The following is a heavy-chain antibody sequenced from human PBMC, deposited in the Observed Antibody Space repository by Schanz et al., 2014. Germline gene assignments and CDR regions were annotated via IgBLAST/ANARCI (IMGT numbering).Heavy chain of an antibody. D-gene: IGHD6-13*01. V-gene: IGHV3-33*01. CDR2: IWYDGSNK. Sequence: QVQLVESGGGVVQPGRSLRLSCAASGFTFSNYGMHWVRQAPGKGLEWVAVIWYDGSNKDYADSVKGRFTISRDNSKNTLYLQMNSLRAEDTAVYYCATGRAASNFGSEYFLYWGQGTLVTVSS. CDR3: ATGRAASNFGSEYFLY. CDR1: GFTFSNYG. J-gene: IGHJ1*01.